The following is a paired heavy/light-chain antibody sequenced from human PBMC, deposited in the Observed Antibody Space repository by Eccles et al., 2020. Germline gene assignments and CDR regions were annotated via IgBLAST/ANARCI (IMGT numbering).Light chain of an antibody. CDR2: GKN. Sequence: SSELTQDPAVSVALGQTVRITCQGDSLRSYYASWYQQKPGQAPVVVVYGKNKRPSGIPDRFSASSSGNTASLTITGAQAEDEADFYCNSRDSSGLHVVFGGGTKLTVL. CDR1: SLRSYY. V-gene: IGLV3-19*01. J-gene: IGLJ2*01. CDR3: NSRDSSGLHVV.
Heavy chain of an antibody. CDR1: DGSISSSNY. Sequence: QVQLQESGPGLVKPSGTLSLTCTVSDGSISSSNYWSWVRQPPEKGLEWIGEIYHSGSTNYNPSLKSRVTISLDKSKNQFSLKLSSVTAADAAVYYCARDRWDSSRGGNYYYYMDVWGKGTTVIVSS. D-gene: IGHD6-13*01. CDR3: ARDRWDSSRGGNYYYYMDV. J-gene: IGHJ6*03. V-gene: IGHV4-4*02. CDR2: IYHSGST.